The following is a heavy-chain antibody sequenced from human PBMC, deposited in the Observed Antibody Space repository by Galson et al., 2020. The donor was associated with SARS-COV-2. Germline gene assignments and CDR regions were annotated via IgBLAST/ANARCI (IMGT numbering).Heavy chain of an antibody. CDR1: GFTFSTYA. CDR2: ITGSGSNT. J-gene: IGHJ4*02. CDR3: AKGPRAARSY. D-gene: IGHD6-6*01. V-gene: IGHV3-23*01. Sequence: GGSLRLSCAASGFTFSTYAMSWVRQAPGKGLEWVSLITGSGSNTYYADSVKGRFTISRDNSKNTLYMQMNSLRAEDTAVYYCAKGPRAARSYWGQGTLVTVSS.